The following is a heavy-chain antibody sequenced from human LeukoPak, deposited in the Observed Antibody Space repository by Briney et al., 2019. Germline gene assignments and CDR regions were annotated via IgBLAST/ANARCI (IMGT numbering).Heavy chain of an antibody. CDR1: DYSITSGDY. Sequence: SETLSLTCVVSDYSITSGDYWAWIRQPPGKGLEWIGSLNNSVSTSYNPSLKSRVTMSVDPSKNQFSLNLRSVTAADTAVYFCARNMSTEGWFDSWGRGTLVTVSS. CDR2: LNNSVST. J-gene: IGHJ5*01. D-gene: IGHD5/OR15-5a*01. V-gene: IGHV4-38-2*01. CDR3: ARNMSTEGWFDS.